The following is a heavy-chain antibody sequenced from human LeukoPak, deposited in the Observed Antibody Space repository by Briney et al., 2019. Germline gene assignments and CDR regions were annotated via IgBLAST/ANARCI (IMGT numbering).Heavy chain of an antibody. V-gene: IGHV1-69*05. J-gene: IGHJ4*02. D-gene: IGHD1/OR15-1a*01. CDR1: GGTFSSYA. CDR3: ACGTTGGYYFDY. Sequence: SVKVSCKASGGTFSSYAISWVRQAPGQGLEWMGGIIPIFGTANYAQKFQGRVTITTDESTSTAYMELSSLRSEDTAVYYCACGTTGGYYFDYWGQGTLVTVSS. CDR2: IIPIFGTA.